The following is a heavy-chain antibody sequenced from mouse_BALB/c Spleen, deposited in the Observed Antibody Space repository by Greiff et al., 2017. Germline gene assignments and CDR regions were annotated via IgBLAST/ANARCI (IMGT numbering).Heavy chain of an antibody. D-gene: IGHD2-14*01. Sequence: QVQLKESGPGLVQPSQSLSITCTVSGFSLTSYGVHWVRQSPGKGLEWLGVIWSGGSTDYNAAFISRLSISKDNSKSQVFFKMNSLQANDTAIYYCARYYRYGDWYFDVWGAGTTVTVSS. CDR3: ARYYRYGDWYFDV. CDR1: GFSLTSYG. CDR2: IWSGGST. V-gene: IGHV2-2*02. J-gene: IGHJ1*01.